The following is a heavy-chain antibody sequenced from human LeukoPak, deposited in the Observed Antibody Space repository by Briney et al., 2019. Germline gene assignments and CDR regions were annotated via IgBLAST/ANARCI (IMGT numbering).Heavy chain of an antibody. CDR3: ARLIHYDSSGYLDY. J-gene: IGHJ4*02. CDR1: GGSFSSYY. CDR2: INYSGST. Sequence: SETLSLTCAVYGGSFSSYYWSWIRQPPGKGLEWIGKINYSGSTNYNPSLKSRVTISVDMSKNQSSLKLTSVTAAGTAVYYCARLIHYDSSGYLDYWGQGSLVTVSS. D-gene: IGHD3-22*01. V-gene: IGHV4-34*01.